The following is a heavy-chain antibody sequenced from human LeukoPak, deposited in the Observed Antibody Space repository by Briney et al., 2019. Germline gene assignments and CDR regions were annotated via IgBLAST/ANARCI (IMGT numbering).Heavy chain of an antibody. V-gene: IGHV3-9*01. Sequence: GGSLRLSCTVSGFTFDDYAMHWARHTPGKGLEWVAGITWNRDNIGYGDSVKGRFTISRDNVKNVLYLQMNSLRPEDTALYYCAKDLSSAITSALVLDVWGQGTMVTVSS. CDR3: AKDLSSAITSALVLDV. CDR2: ITWNRDNI. D-gene: IGHD3-22*01. J-gene: IGHJ3*01. CDR1: GFTFDDYA.